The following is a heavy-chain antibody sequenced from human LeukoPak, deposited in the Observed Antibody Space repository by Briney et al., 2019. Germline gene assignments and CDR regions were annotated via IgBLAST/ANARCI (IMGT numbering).Heavy chain of an antibody. D-gene: IGHD6-19*01. V-gene: IGHV1-2*02. CDR3: ARDGSSGWYTFDY. CDR2: INPNSGGT. Sequence: ASVKVSCKASGYTSTGYYMHWVRQAPGQGLEWMGWINPNSGGTNYAQKFQGRVTMTRDTSISTAYMELSRLRSDDTAVYYCARDGSSGWYTFDYWGQGTLVTVSS. J-gene: IGHJ4*02. CDR1: GYTSTGYY.